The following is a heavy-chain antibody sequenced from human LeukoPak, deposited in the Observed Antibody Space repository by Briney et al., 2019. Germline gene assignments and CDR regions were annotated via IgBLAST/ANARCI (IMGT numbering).Heavy chain of an antibody. CDR3: ARDDSNGYTVIY. CDR2: IYHSGST. V-gene: IGHV4-39*07. J-gene: IGHJ4*02. CDR1: GGSISSSSYY. Sequence: SETLSLTCTVSGGSISSSSYYWGWIRQPPGKGLEWIGSIYHSGSTYYNPSLKSRVTISVDTSKNQFSLKLSSVTAADTAVYYCARDDSNGYTVIYWGQGTLVTVSS. D-gene: IGHD3-22*01.